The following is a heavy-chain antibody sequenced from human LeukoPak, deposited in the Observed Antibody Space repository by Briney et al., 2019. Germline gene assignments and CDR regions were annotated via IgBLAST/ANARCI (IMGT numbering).Heavy chain of an antibody. J-gene: IGHJ4*02. Sequence: PGGSLRLSCAASGFTFTNYVMTWVRQAPGKGLEWLSGISVSGADTYYADSVKGRFTISRDNSKNTLYLQMNSLRAEDTAVYYCAKQEKPYYDSSGYGGDYWGQGTLVTVSS. CDR2: ISVSGADT. CDR3: AKQEKPYYDSSGYGGDY. CDR1: GFTFTNYV. V-gene: IGHV3-23*01. D-gene: IGHD3-22*01.